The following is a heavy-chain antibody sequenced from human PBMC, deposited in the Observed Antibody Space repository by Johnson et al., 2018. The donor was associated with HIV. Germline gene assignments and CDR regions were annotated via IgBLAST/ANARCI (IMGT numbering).Heavy chain of an antibody. CDR2: IYTGGIT. CDR1: GFTVSSNY. Sequence: MLLVESGGGLIQPGGSLRLSCAASGFTVSSNYMSWVRQAPGKGLELVSVIYTGGITYYADSVTGRFTISRDNSKNTLYLQMNLLRAEDTAVYYCARVSSSTIAVAGHPFDIWGQGTMVTVSS. D-gene: IGHD6-19*01. V-gene: IGHV3-66*03. CDR3: ARVSSSTIAVAGHPFDI. J-gene: IGHJ3*02.